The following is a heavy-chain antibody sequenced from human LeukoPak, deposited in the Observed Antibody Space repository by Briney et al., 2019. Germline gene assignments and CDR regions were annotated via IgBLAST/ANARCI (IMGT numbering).Heavy chain of an antibody. CDR2: INSDGSST. V-gene: IGHV3-74*01. D-gene: IGHD3-10*01. CDR1: GFTFSSYW. Sequence: GGSLRLSCAASGFTFSSYWMYWVRQAPGKGLVWVSRINSDGSSTSHADSVKGRFTISRDNAKNTLYLQMNSLRAEDTAVYYCARGADHGGSYYPDWGQGTRVTVSS. CDR3: ARGADHGGSYYPD. J-gene: IGHJ4*02.